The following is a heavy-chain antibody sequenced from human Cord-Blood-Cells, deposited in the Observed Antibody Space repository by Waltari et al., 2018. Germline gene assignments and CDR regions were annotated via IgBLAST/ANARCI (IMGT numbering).Heavy chain of an antibody. V-gene: IGHV4-30-2*01. J-gene: IGHJ4*02. CDR1: GGSISSGGYS. CDR3: ARGRFLEWLLFDY. D-gene: IGHD3-3*01. CDR2: ICHSGST. Sequence: QLQLQESGSGLVKPSQTLSLTCAVSGGSISSGGYSWSWIRQPPGKGLEWRGYICHSGSTYYNPSLKGRVTISGDRSKNQFSLKLSSVTAADTAVYYCARGRFLEWLLFDYWGQGTLVTVSS.